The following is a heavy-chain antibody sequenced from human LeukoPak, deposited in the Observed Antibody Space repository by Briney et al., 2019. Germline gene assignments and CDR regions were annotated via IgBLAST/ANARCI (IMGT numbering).Heavy chain of an antibody. D-gene: IGHD3-22*01. CDR1: GYTFTGYY. CDR3: ATLHRDYYDSSGF. J-gene: IGHJ4*02. Sequence: GSVKVSCKASGYTFTGYYMHWVRQAPGQGLEWMGRINPNSGGTNYAQKFQGRVTMTRDTSISTAYMELSRLRSDDTAVYYCATLHRDYYDSSGFWGQGTLVTVSS. CDR2: INPNSGGT. V-gene: IGHV1-2*06.